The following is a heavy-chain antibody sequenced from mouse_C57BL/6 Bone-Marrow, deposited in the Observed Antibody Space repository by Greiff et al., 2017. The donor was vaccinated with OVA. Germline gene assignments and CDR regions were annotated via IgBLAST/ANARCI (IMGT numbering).Heavy chain of an antibody. V-gene: IGHV1-52*01. CDR1: GYTFTSYW. J-gene: IGHJ4*01. Sequence: VQLQQPGAELVRPGSSVKLSCKASGYTFTSYWMHWVKQRPIQGLEWIGNIDPSDSETNYNQKFKDKATLTVDKSSSTAYMQLSSLTSEDSAVYYCARRSNYDYYAMDYWGQGTSVTVSS. D-gene: IGHD2-5*01. CDR3: ARRSNYDYYAMDY. CDR2: IDPSDSET.